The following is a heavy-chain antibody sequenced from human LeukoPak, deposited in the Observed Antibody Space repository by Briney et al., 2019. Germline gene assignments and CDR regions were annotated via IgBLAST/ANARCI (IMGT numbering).Heavy chain of an antibody. Sequence: GESLKISCKGSGYSFTSYWLGWVRQMPGKGLEWMWIIPPADSDTKYSPSFQGQVTISADKSISTAYLQWSSLKASDTAMYYCARSTYSGSYASLGYWGQGTLVTVSA. CDR3: ARSTYSGSYASLGY. J-gene: IGHJ4*02. D-gene: IGHD1-26*01. CDR1: GYSFTSYW. CDR2: IPPADSDT. V-gene: IGHV5-51*01.